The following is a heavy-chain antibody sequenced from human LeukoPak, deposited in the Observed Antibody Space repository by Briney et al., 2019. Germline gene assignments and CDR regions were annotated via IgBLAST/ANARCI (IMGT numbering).Heavy chain of an antibody. CDR3: ARDSYSSSADFDY. V-gene: IGHV3-7*01. J-gene: IGHJ4*02. D-gene: IGHD6-6*01. CDR2: IKQDGSER. CDR1: GFNFGSHW. Sequence: GGSLRLSCAASGFNFGSHWMTWVRQAPGKGLEWVANIKQDGSERYYVDSVKGRFTISRDNAKNSLYLQMNSLRAEDTAVYYCARDSYSSSADFDYWGQGTLVTVSS.